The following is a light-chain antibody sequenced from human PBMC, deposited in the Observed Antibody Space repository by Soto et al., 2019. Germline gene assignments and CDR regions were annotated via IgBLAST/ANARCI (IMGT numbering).Light chain of an antibody. CDR3: KQYNNWPPWT. Sequence: EIVMTQSPATLSVSPGERATLSCRASQSVSSNLAWYQQKPGQAPRLLIYGASTRATGIPARFSGSGSGTEFTITISSLQSEDFAVYYCKQYNNWPPWTVGQGTKVEIK. CDR1: QSVSSN. V-gene: IGKV3-15*01. J-gene: IGKJ1*01. CDR2: GAS.